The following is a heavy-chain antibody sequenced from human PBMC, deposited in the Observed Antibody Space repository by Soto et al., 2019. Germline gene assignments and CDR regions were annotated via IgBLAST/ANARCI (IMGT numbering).Heavy chain of an antibody. CDR3: AKRGLLGSGPSYYFDY. J-gene: IGHJ4*02. D-gene: IGHD3-3*02. Sequence: PGGSLRLSCAASGFTFSSYAMSWVRQAPGKGLEWVSAISGSGGSTYYADSVKGRFTISRDNSKNTLYLQMNSLRAEDTAVYYCAKRGLLGSGPSYYFDYWGQGTLVTVSS. V-gene: IGHV3-23*01. CDR2: ISGSGGST. CDR1: GFTFSSYA.